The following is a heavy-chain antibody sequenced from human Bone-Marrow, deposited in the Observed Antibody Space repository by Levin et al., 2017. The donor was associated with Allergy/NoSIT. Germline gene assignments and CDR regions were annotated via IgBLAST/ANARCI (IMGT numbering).Heavy chain of an antibody. CDR3: ARDQFRRATIGARWFDP. Sequence: GESLKISCAASGFTFSNSWMSWVRQAPGKGLEWVANIKEDGSEKYYVDSVKGRFTISRDNAKNSLYVQMNSLRAEDTAVYYCARDQFRRATIGARWFDPWGQGALVTVSS. J-gene: IGHJ5*02. D-gene: IGHD5-24*01. CDR2: IKEDGSEK. V-gene: IGHV3-7*01. CDR1: GFTFSNSW.